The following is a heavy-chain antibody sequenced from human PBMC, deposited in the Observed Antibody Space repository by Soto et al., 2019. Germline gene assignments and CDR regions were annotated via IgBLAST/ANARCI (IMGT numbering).Heavy chain of an antibody. Sequence: EVQLVESGGGLVQPGGSLRLSCAASEFTFSGRSVHWVRQAPGKGLVWVSGIDKVGTDSTYADSVKGRFTSSRDNAKNTVYLQMNSLSVEDTAVYCCARGWFGPDVWGKGTTVTVSS. CDR3: ARGWFGPDV. D-gene: IGHD3-10*01. CDR1: EFTFSGRS. V-gene: IGHV3-74*01. CDR2: IDKVGTDS. J-gene: IGHJ6*03.